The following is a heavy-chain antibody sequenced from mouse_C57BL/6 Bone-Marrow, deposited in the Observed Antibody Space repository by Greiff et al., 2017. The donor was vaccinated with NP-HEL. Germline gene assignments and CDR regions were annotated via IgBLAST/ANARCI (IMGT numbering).Heavy chain of an antibody. J-gene: IGHJ1*03. CDR3: ASWDYYGSSFPSSWYFDV. Sequence: QVQLQQPGAELVKPGASVKMSCKASGYTFTSYWITWVKQRPGQGLEWIGDIYPGSGSTNYNEKFKSKATLTVDPSSSTAYMQLSSLTSEDSAVYYCASWDYYGSSFPSSWYFDVWGTGTTVTVSS. D-gene: IGHD1-1*01. CDR2: IYPGSGST. V-gene: IGHV1-55*01. CDR1: GYTFTSYW.